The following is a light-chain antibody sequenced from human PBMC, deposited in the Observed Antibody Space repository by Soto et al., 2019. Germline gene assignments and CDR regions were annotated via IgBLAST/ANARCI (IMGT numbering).Light chain of an antibody. J-gene: IGLJ1*01. V-gene: IGLV1-44*01. CDR3: AAWDDSLNCPYV. CDR2: SNN. CDR1: SSNIGSNT. Sequence: QSVLTQPPSASGTPWQRVTISCSGSSSNIGSNTVNWYQQLPGTAPKLLIYSNNQRPSGVPDRFSGSKSGTSASLAISGLQSEDEADYYCAAWDDSLNCPYVFGTGTKVTVL.